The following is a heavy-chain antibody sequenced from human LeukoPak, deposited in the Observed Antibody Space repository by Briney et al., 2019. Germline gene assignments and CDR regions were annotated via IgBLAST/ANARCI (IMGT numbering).Heavy chain of an antibody. Sequence: ASVKVSCKVSGYTLTELSMHWVRQAPGKGLEWMGGFDPEDGETIYAQKFQGRVTMTEDTFTDTAYMELSSLRSEDTAVYYCATVPRFLEWLLSFDYWGQGTLVTVSS. J-gene: IGHJ4*02. CDR1: GYTLTELS. D-gene: IGHD3-3*01. V-gene: IGHV1-24*01. CDR2: FDPEDGET. CDR3: ATVPRFLEWLLSFDY.